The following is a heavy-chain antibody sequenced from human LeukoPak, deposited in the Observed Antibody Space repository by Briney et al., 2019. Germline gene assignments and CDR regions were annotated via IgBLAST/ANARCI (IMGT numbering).Heavy chain of an antibody. D-gene: IGHD2-8*01. V-gene: IGHV3-30*02. CDR2: IRYDGSNK. J-gene: IGHJ4*02. CDR3: AKSGPYCTNGVCFFDY. CDR1: GFTFSSHA. Sequence: GGSLRLSCAASGFTFSSHAMHWVRQAPGKGLEWVAFIRYDGSNKYYADSVKGRFTISRDNSKNTLYLQMNSPRAEDTAVYYCAKSGPYCTNGVCFFDYWGQGTLVTVSS.